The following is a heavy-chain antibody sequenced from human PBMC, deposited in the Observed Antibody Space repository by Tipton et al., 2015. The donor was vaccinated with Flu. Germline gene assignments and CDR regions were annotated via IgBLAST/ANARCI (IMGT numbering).Heavy chain of an antibody. D-gene: IGHD1-1*01. CDR2: IYYSGTT. Sequence: LRLSCTASGDSISTTIYYWGWVRQPPGKGLEWIGSIYYSGTTYYNPSLKCRVTISVDASKNEISLTLASLTAADTAVYYCARDLWNDRRAYYYYGVDVWGQGTTVTVSS. V-gene: IGHV4-39*07. J-gene: IGHJ6*02. CDR3: ARDLWNDRRAYYYYGVDV. CDR1: GDSISTTIYY.